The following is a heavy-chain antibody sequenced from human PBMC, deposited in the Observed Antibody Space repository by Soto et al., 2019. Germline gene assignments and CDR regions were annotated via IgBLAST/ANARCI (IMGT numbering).Heavy chain of an antibody. Sequence: QGQLVQSGPEVKKPGASVKVSCKASGYTFSRYGISWVRQAPGQGLEWMGWISGYNGDTIYAQKVQGRVTMTIDTSTYTAYMELRSLTSDDTAIYYCAKNGHPPYYYYGMDVWGQWTTVTVSS. CDR2: ISGYNGDT. V-gene: IGHV1-18*01. J-gene: IGHJ6*02. CDR3: AKNGHPPYYYYGMDV. D-gene: IGHD2-8*01. CDR1: GYTFSRYG.